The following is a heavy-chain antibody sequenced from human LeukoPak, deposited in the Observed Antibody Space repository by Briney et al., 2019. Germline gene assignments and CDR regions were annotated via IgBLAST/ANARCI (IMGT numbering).Heavy chain of an antibody. J-gene: IGHJ6*03. V-gene: IGHV4-34*01. CDR2: INHSGST. Sequence: SETLSLPCAVYGGSFSGYYWSWIRQPPVKGLEWIGEINHSGSTNYNPSLKSRVTISVDTSKNQFSLKLSSVTAADTAVYYCAIGGERTGTTGSYYYMDVWGKGTTVTVSS. CDR3: AIGGERTGTTGSYYYMDV. CDR1: GGSFSGYY. D-gene: IGHD1-1*01.